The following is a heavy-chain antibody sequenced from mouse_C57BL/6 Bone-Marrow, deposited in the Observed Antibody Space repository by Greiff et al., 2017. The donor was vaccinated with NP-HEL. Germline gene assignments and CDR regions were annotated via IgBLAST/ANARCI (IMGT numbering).Heavy chain of an antibody. Sequence: EVKVEESGPGLVKPSQSLSLTCSVTGYSITSGYYWNWIRQFPGNKLEWMGYISYDGSNNYNPSLKNRISITRDTSKNQFFLKLNSVTTEDTATYYCARGTGTVDYWGQGTTLTVSS. CDR3: ARGTGTVDY. D-gene: IGHD4-1*01. CDR1: GYSITSGYY. CDR2: ISYDGSN. V-gene: IGHV3-6*01. J-gene: IGHJ2*01.